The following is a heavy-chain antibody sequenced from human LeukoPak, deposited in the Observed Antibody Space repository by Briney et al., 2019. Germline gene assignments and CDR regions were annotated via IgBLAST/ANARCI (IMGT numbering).Heavy chain of an antibody. D-gene: IGHD1-14*01. CDR3: ARWDRFHGV. J-gene: IGHJ4*02. CDR1: GFTFSSYS. V-gene: IGHV3-21*01. CDR2: ISSSSTYI. Sequence: GGSLRLSCAASGFTFSSYSMNWVRQAPGQGLEWVSSISSSSTYIYYADSVKGRFTISRDNSKNSLYLQMNNLRAEDTAVYYCARWDRFHGVWGQGTLVTVSS.